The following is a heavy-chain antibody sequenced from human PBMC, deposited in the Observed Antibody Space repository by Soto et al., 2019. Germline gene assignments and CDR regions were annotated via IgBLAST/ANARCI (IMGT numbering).Heavy chain of an antibody. V-gene: IGHV4-39*01. D-gene: IGHD2-2*01. CDR1: GGSISSSSYY. Sequence: QLQLQESGPGLVKPSETLSLTCTVSGGSISSSSYYWGWIRQPPGKGLEWIGSIYYSGSTYYNPSLKSRVTISVDTSKNQFSLKLSSVTAADTAVYYCARHELDCSSTSCYEYYFDYWGQGTLVTVSS. CDR3: ARHELDCSSTSCYEYYFDY. J-gene: IGHJ4*02. CDR2: IYYSGST.